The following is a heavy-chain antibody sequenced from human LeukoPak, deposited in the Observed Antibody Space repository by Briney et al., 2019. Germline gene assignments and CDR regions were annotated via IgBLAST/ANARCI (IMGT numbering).Heavy chain of an antibody. V-gene: IGHV4-38-2*02. CDR2: IFHSGT. J-gene: IGHJ4*02. CDR3: ARDDYSNYGHY. Sequence: SETLSLTCAVSGYSSSSGYYWAWIRQPPGEGLEWVGSIFHSGTYYNPSLKSRVSISMDTSKNQFSLSLSSVTAADTAVYYCARDDYSNYGHYWGQGKLVTVSS. D-gene: IGHD4-11*01. CDR1: GYSSSSGYY.